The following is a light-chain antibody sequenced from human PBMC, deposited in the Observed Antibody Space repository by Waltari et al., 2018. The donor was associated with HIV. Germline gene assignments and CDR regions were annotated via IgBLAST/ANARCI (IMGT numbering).Light chain of an antibody. V-gene: IGKV1-39*01. CDR2: AAS. Sequence: IKMAQSPSSLSGSVGDRVTRPCRASQKIFSHLSWYQQRPGQAPRLLICAASSLQSGVPSRFSGSASGTDFTLTITSLQPDDFATYYCLQTYSAPFTFGPGTKVDIK. J-gene: IGKJ3*01. CDR1: QKIFSH. CDR3: LQTYSAPFT.